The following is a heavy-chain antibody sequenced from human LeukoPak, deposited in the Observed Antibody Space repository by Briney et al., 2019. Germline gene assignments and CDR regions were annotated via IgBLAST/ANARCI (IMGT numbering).Heavy chain of an antibody. CDR3: ARDGMTTEPYYYYGMDV. CDR2: INSDGSST. J-gene: IGHJ6*02. Sequence: GGSLRLSCAASGFTFSSYWMHWVRQAPGKGLVWVSRINSDGSSTSYADSVKGRFTISRDNAKNTLYLQMNSLRAEDTAAYYCARDGMTTEPYYYYGMDVWGQGTTVTVSS. CDR1: GFTFSSYW. V-gene: IGHV3-74*01. D-gene: IGHD4-17*01.